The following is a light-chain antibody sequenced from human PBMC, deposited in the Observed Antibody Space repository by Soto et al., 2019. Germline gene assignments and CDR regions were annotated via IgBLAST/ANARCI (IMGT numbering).Light chain of an antibody. CDR1: SSDVGGYNY. V-gene: IGLV2-14*01. Sequence: QSALTQPAFVSGSPGQSITISCTGTSSDVGGYNYVSWCQHPPGKAPKLMISEVSNRPSGVSNRFSGSKSGNTASLTISGLQAEDEADYYCSSYTSTSTRVFGTGTKVTV. CDR2: EVS. J-gene: IGLJ1*01. CDR3: SSYTSTSTRV.